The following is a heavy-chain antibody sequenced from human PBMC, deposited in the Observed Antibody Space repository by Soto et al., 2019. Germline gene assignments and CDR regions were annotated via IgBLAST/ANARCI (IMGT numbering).Heavy chain of an antibody. Sequence: QLQLQESGPGLVKPSETLSLTCTVSGGSISSSSYYWGWIRQPPGKGLEWIGSIYYSGSTYYNPSLKRRVTRSVDTTKNQFSLKLSSVTAADTAVYYCARPTYSSSWSYFQHWGQGTLVTVSS. V-gene: IGHV4-39*01. CDR3: ARPTYSSSWSYFQH. CDR1: GGSISSSSYY. CDR2: IYYSGST. J-gene: IGHJ1*01. D-gene: IGHD6-13*01.